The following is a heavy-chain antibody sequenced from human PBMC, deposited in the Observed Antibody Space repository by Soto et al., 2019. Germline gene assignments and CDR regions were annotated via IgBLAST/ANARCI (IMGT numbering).Heavy chain of an antibody. V-gene: IGHV1-18*01. D-gene: IGHD3-3*01. J-gene: IGHJ3*02. CDR3: ARGPDFWSGDDSFDI. Sequence: ASVKLSCKASGYTFTSYGISWVRQAPGQGLEWMGWISAYNGNTNYAQKLQGRVTMTTDTSTSTAYMELWSLRSDDTAVYYCARGPDFWSGDDSFDIWGQGTMVTVSS. CDR1: GYTFTSYG. CDR2: ISAYNGNT.